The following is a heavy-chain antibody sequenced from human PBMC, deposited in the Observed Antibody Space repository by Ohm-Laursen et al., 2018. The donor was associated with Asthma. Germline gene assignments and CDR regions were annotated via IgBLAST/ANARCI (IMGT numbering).Heavy chain of an antibody. J-gene: IGHJ6*02. CDR3: ARGGYSGYDLYYAMDV. D-gene: IGHD5-12*01. CDR2: VIPILGTT. Sequence: SVKVSCKASGGTFTNYAISWVRQAPGQGLEWMGGVIPILGTTNYAQNFQGRITITADESTSTAYMDLSSLRSEDTAVYYCARGGYSGYDLYYAMDVWAKGPRSPSP. CDR1: GGTFTNYA. V-gene: IGHV1-69*13.